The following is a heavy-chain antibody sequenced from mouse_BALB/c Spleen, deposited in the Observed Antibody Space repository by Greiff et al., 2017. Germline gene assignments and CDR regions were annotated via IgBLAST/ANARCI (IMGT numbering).Heavy chain of an antibody. D-gene: IGHD2-2*01. V-gene: IGHV5-6-5*01. CDR3: ARGYGYDEDAMDY. CDR2: ISSGGST. J-gene: IGHJ4*01. CDR1: GFTFSSYA. Sequence: EVMLVESGGGLVKPGGSLKLSCAASGFTFSSYAMSWVRQTPEKRLEWVASISSGGSTYYPDSVKGRFTISRDNARNILYLQMSSLRSEDTAMYYCARGYGYDEDAMDYWGQGTSVTVSS.